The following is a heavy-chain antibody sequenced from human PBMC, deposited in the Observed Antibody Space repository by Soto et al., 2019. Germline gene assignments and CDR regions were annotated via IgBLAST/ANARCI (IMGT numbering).Heavy chain of an antibody. CDR2: IHPRGQPI. J-gene: IGHJ3*01. CDR3: ARGASR. Sequence: EVQLVESGGGLIQPGGSLRLSCAASGFTFITSEMYWVRQAPGKGLEWVSYIHPRGQPIFYADSVKGRFTISRDNAKNSLYLQMCSLRAEDSAVYYCARGASRWGQGTMVTVSS. V-gene: IGHV3-48*03. D-gene: IGHD1-26*01. CDR1: GFTFITSE.